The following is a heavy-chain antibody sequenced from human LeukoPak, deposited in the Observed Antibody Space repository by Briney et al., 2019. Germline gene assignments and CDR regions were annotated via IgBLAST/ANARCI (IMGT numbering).Heavy chain of an antibody. CDR1: GFTVSSNY. D-gene: IGHD2-15*01. V-gene: IGHV3-43*01. CDR3: ARFGGGSWPSGRAPWFDP. CDR2: ISWDGGST. J-gene: IGHJ5*02. Sequence: PGGSLRLSCAASGFTVSSNYMSWVRQAPGKGLEWVSLISWDGGSTYYADSVKGRFTISRDNSKNSLYLQMNSLRTEDTALYYCARFGGGSWPSGRAPWFDPWGQGTLVTVSS.